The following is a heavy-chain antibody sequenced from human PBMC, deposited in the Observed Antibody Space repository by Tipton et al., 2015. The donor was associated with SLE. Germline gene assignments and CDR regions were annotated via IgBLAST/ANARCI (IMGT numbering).Heavy chain of an antibody. J-gene: IGHJ6*02. CDR3: ARGQEDSIWGNYRYSYCVMDV. CDR2: MNPNSGNT. CDR1: GYSFASHD. V-gene: IGHV1-8*01. D-gene: IGHD3-16*02. Sequence: QLVQSGAEVKKPGASVKVSCKASGYSFASHDINWVRQATGQGLEWMGWMNPNSGNTGYAQKFQGRVTMTRDTSISTAYMELTSLRSEDSAVYYCARGQEDSIWGNYRYSYCVMDVWGQGTTVTVSS.